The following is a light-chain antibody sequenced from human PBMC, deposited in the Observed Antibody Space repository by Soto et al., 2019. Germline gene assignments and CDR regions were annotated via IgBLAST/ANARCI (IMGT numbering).Light chain of an antibody. J-gene: IGLJ1*01. Sequence: QSVLTQPPSVSGSPGQSVTISCTGTSSDVGSYNHVSWYQQPPGTAPKLMIYEGNNRPSGVPDRFSGSKSGNTASLTISGLQAEDEADYYCSSYTSSSTYVFGTGTKLTVL. CDR2: EGN. V-gene: IGLV2-18*02. CDR1: SSDVGSYNH. CDR3: SSYTSSSTYV.